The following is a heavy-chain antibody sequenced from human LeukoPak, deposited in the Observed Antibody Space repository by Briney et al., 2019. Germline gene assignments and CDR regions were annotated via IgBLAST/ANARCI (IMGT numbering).Heavy chain of an antibody. J-gene: IGHJ4*02. CDR3: ASGIPYCSGGSCYSWYFDY. CDR2: INHSGST. V-gene: IGHV4-34*01. Sequence: SETLSLTCAVYGGSFSGYYWSWIRQPPGKGLEWIGEINHSGSTNYNPSLKSRVTISVDPSKNQFPLKLSSVTAADTAVYYCASGIPYCSGGSCYSWYFDYWGQGTLVTVSS. CDR1: GGSFSGYY. D-gene: IGHD2-15*01.